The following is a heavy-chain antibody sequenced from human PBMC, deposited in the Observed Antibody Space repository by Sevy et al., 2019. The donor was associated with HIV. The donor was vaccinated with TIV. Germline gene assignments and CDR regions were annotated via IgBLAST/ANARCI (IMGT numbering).Heavy chain of an antibody. Sequence: GGSLRLSCAASGLTLSYAWMNGVRQAPGKGLEWVGHIKSEGDGGTTDFATPVKGRFIISRDDSKNTLYLQMNSLKTGDTALYYCTARNFDFWGRGTLVTVSS. CDR1: GLTLSYAW. J-gene: IGHJ4*02. CDR2: IKSEGDGGTT. CDR3: TARNFDF. V-gene: IGHV3-15*07.